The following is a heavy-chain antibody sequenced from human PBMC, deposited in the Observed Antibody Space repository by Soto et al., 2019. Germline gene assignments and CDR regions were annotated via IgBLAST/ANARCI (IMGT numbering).Heavy chain of an antibody. CDR3: ARVASVAAADI. V-gene: IGHV4-59*01. D-gene: IGHD6-13*01. Sequence: SETLSLTCTVSGGSISSYYWSWIRQPPGKGLEWIGYIYYSGSTNYNPSLKSRVTISVDTSKNQFSLKLSSVTAADTAVYYCARVASVAAADIWGQGTLVTVSS. J-gene: IGHJ4*02. CDR2: IYYSGST. CDR1: GGSISSYY.